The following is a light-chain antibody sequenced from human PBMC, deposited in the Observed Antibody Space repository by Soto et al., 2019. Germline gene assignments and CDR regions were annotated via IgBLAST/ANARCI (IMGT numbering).Light chain of an antibody. CDR2: DVS. V-gene: IGLV2-14*01. CDR3: SSYTSSGTLV. Sequence: QSALTQPASVSGSPGQSITISCTGTNNDVGGHNYVSWYQQHPGKAPKFLIYDVSYRPSGVSTRFSGSKSGNTASLTISGLQAEDDSDYYCSSYTSSGTLVFGGGTKVTVL. J-gene: IGLJ2*01. CDR1: NNDVGGHNY.